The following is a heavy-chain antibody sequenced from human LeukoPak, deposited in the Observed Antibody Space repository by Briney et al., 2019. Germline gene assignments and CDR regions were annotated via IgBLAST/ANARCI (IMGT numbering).Heavy chain of an antibody. CDR1: GGSFSGYY. D-gene: IGHD2/OR15-2a*01. CDR3: ASVYAVTRNAFAGNEFDY. J-gene: IGHJ4*02. Sequence: SETVSLTCAVYGGSFSGYYWSWIRQPPGKGLVGIGRINNSGSTNYNPSLKSRVTISVDTSKNQFSLKLSSVTAAGTAVSYCASVYAVTRNAFAGNEFDYWGQGTLVTVSS. V-gene: IGHV4-34*01. CDR2: INNSGST.